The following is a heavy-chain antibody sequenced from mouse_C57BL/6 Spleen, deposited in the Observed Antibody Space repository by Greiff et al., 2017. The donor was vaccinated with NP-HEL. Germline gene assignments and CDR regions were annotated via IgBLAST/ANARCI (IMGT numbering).Heavy chain of an antibody. CDR1: GFTFSDYG. CDR2: ISSGSSTI. D-gene: IGHD1-1*01. V-gene: IGHV5-17*01. Sequence: EVKLVESGGGLVKPGGSLKLSCAASGFTFSDYGMHWVRQAPEKGLEWVAYISSGSSTIKYADKVKGRFTISRDNASNTLFLQMTSLRSADTAMDYCAREGIYSYGSSPLDYWGQGTTLTVSS. J-gene: IGHJ2*01. CDR3: AREGIYSYGSSPLDY.